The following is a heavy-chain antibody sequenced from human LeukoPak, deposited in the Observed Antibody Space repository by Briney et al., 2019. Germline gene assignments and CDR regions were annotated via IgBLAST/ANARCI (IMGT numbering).Heavy chain of an antibody. J-gene: IGHJ4*02. D-gene: IGHD6-19*01. Sequence: GGSLRLSCAASGFTIRTYWMTWVRQAPGKGLEWVSYISSSGSTIYYADSVKGRFTISRDNSKNTVYLQMNSLRVEDTAVYYCARDTTVGGPVTFDYWGQGALVTVSS. CDR2: ISSSGSTI. CDR1: GFTIRTYW. V-gene: IGHV3-48*01. CDR3: ARDTTVGGPVTFDY.